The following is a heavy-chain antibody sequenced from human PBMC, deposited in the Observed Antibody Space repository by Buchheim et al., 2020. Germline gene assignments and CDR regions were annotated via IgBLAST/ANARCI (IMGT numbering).Heavy chain of an antibody. V-gene: IGHV3-30*18. J-gene: IGHJ6*03. Sequence: QVQLVESGGGVVQPGRSLRLSCAASGFTFSSYGMHWVRQAPGKGLEWVAVISYDGSNKYYADSVKGRFTISRDNSKNTLYLQRNSLRAEDTAVYYCAKNASKSDFWSGYYYYYYYMDVWGKGTT. CDR3: AKNASKSDFWSGYYYYYYYMDV. CDR1: GFTFSSYG. CDR2: ISYDGSNK. D-gene: IGHD3-3*01.